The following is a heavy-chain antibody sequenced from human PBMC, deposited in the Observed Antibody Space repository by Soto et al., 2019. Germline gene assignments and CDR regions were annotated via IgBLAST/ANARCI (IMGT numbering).Heavy chain of an antibody. Sequence: NPSETLSLTCAVYGGSFSGYYWSWIRQPPGKGLEWIGEINHSGSTNYNPSLKSRVTISVDTSKNQFSLKLSSVTAADTAVYYCARVHIAMVRGFPPQLQYYYYGMDVWGQGTTVTVSS. CDR2: INHSGST. CDR3: ARVHIAMVRGFPPQLQYYYYGMDV. J-gene: IGHJ6*02. D-gene: IGHD3-10*01. V-gene: IGHV4-34*01. CDR1: GGSFSGYY.